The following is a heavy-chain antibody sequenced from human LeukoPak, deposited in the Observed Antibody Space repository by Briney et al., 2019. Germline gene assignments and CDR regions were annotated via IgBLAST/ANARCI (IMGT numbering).Heavy chain of an antibody. CDR2: IYYSGST. CDR1: GASISSYY. Sequence: SGTLSLTCTVSGASISSYYWSWIRQPPGKGLEWLGYIYYSGSTNYNPSLKSRFTISLDTSKNQFSLKLSSVTAADTAVYYCARQHGDYRPPYYYYMDVWGKGTTVTVSS. CDR3: ARQHGDYRPPYYYYMDV. V-gene: IGHV4-59*08. J-gene: IGHJ6*03. D-gene: IGHD4-17*01.